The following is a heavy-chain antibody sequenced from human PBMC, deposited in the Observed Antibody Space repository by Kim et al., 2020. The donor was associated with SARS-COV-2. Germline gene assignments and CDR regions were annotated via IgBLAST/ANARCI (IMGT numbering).Heavy chain of an antibody. J-gene: IGHJ6*02. D-gene: IGHD3-3*01. V-gene: IGHV4-59*01. CDR3: ARDGRWSGYYNYYGMDV. Sequence: LKSRVTIAVDTSKNQFSLKLSSVTAADTAVYYCARDGRWSGYYNYYGMDVWGQGTTVTVSS.